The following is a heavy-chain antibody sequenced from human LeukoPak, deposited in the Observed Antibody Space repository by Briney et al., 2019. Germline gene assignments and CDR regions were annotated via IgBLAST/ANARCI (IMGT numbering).Heavy chain of an antibody. CDR2: INHSGST. CDR1: GGSFSGYY. CDR3: ASWTHDSSGYYVS. D-gene: IGHD3-22*01. V-gene: IGHV4-34*01. Sequence: SETLSLTCAVYGGSFSGYYWSWIHQPPGKGLEWIGEINHSGSTNYNPSLKSRVTISVDTSKNQFSLKLSSVTAADTAVYYCASWTHDSSGYYVSWGQGTLVTVSS. J-gene: IGHJ4*02.